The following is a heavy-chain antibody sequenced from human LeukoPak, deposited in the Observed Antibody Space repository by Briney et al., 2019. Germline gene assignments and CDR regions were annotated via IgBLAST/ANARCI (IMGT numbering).Heavy chain of an antibody. J-gene: IGHJ5*02. CDR2: ITSKTNGETT. CDR3: TTDLRS. D-gene: IGHD3-10*01. Sequence: GGSLRLSCVTSGVTFSGAWMAWVRQAPGKGLEWIGRITSKTNGETTYYAAPVKGRFIISRDDSKSMLYLQMNSLKIEDTALYYCTTDLRSWGQGTLVTVPS. V-gene: IGHV3-15*01. CDR1: GVTFSGAW.